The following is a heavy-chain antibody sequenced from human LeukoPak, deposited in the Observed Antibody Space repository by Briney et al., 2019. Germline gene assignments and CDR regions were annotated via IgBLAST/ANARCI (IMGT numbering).Heavy chain of an antibody. CDR2: IYPGDSDT. D-gene: IGHD2-21*01. J-gene: IGHJ3*02. CDR1: GYSFTSYW. Sequence: GESLKISCKGSGYSFTSYWIGWVRQMSGKGLEWMGIIYPGDSDTRYSPSFQGQATISADKSISTAFLQWSSLKASDSAMYYCASLRSYSDAFDIWGQGTMVTVSS. CDR3: ASLRSYSDAFDI. V-gene: IGHV5-51*01.